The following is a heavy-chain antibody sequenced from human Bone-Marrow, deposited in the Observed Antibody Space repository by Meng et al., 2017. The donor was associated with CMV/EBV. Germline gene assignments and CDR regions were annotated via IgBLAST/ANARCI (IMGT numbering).Heavy chain of an antibody. CDR3: ARGPRYYDILTGYSNWFDP. D-gene: IGHD3-9*01. CDR1: GGSISSSSYY. V-gene: IGHV4-39*07. Sequence: QMHLQGGGPGLVKRSETPSLTCTVSGGSISSSSYYWGWIRQPPGKGLEWIGSIYYSGSTYYNPSLKSRVTISVDTSKNQFSLKLSSVTAADTAVYYGARGPRYYDILTGYSNWFDPWGQGTLVTVSS. CDR2: IYYSGST. J-gene: IGHJ5*02.